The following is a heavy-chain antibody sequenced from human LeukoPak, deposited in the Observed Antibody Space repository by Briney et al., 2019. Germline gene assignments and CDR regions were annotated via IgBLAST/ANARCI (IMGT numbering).Heavy chain of an antibody. D-gene: IGHD4-23*01. CDR1: GYTFTCCC. CDR2: IKQDGREK. CDR3: ARVPGVTRYFDS. Sequence: PGGSLRLSCTASGYTFTCCCMSWVRQTPGKGLEWVASIKQDGREKFYADSVKGRFTISRDNAKNSLYLQVNSLRAEDTAVYYRARVPGVTRYFDSWGQGILVTVSS. V-gene: IGHV3-7*01. J-gene: IGHJ4*02.